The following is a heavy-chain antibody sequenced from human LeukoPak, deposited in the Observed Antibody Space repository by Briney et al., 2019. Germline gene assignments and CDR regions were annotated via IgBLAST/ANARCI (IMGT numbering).Heavy chain of an antibody. CDR2: INPNSGGT. V-gene: IGHV1-2*06. CDR1: VYTFTGYY. D-gene: IGHD5-18*01. J-gene: IGHJ4*02. CDR3: ARRGYSYGYGMSL. Sequence: ASVKVSCKASVYTFTGYYMHWVRQAPGQGLEWMGRINPNSGGTNYAQKFQGRVTVTRDTSISTAYMELSRLRSDDTAVYYCARRGYSYGYGMSLWGQGTLVTVSS.